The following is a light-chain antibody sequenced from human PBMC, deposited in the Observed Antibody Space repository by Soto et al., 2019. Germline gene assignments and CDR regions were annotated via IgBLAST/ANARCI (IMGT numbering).Light chain of an antibody. CDR1: SSNIGSNY. V-gene: IGLV1-47*01. Sequence: QSVLTQPPSASETPGQRVTISCSGSSSNIGSNYVCWYQQLPGTAPKLLIYGDNLRPSGVPDRFSGSKSGTSASLAISGLRSEDEAHYYCAAWDASLRGVVFGGGTQLTVL. J-gene: IGLJ2*01. CDR3: AAWDASLRGVV. CDR2: GDN.